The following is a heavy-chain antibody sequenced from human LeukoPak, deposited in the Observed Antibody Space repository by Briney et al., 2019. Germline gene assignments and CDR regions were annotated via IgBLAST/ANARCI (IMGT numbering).Heavy chain of an antibody. CDR1: GFTFSGFA. J-gene: IGHJ4*02. D-gene: IGHD3-10*01. Sequence: PGGSLRLSCAASGFTFSGFAMSWVRQAPGKGLEWVAAISNNGAGTYYVDSVKGRVTVSRDNSKKTLCLQMKRLREEGTGGYYCVKKGPPGDPPYFNYWGQGTLVTVSS. CDR2: ISNNGAGT. CDR3: VKKGPPGDPPYFNY. V-gene: IGHV3-23*01.